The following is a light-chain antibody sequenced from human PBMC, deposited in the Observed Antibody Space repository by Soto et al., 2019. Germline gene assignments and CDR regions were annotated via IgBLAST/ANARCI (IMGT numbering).Light chain of an antibody. V-gene: IGKV3-11*01. CDR2: DAS. Sequence: EIVLTQSPATLSLSPGERATLSCRASQSVSSYLSWYQQKPGLAPRLLIYDASNRATGIPARFSGSGSGTDFTLTIRSLEPEDFAVYYCHQRSSWPRTFGQGTKVEIK. CDR3: HQRSSWPRT. CDR1: QSVSSY. J-gene: IGKJ1*01.